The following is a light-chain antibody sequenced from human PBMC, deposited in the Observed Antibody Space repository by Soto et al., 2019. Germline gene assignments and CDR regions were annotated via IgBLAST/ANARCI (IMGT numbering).Light chain of an antibody. Sequence: QSALTQPASVSGSPGQSITISCTGTSSDVGGYDYVSWYQLHPGKAPKLMVFEVSNRPSGVSYRFSGSKSGNTASLTISGLQAEDAADYFCSSYSISTAYLFGNGTKLTVL. CDR1: SSDVGGYDY. V-gene: IGLV2-14*01. CDR3: SSYSISTAYL. J-gene: IGLJ1*01. CDR2: EVS.